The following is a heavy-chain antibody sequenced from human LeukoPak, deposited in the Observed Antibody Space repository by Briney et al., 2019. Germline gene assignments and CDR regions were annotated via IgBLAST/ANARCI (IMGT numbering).Heavy chain of an antibody. V-gene: IGHV4-39*01. CDR3: GGSSSYYYMDV. Sequence: SQTLSLTCTVSGGSISSGSYYWSWIRQPPGKGLEWIGSIYYSGSTYYNPSLKSRVTISVDTSKNQFSLKLSSVTAADTAVYYCGGSSSYYYMDVWGKGTTVTISS. CDR1: GGSISSGSYY. CDR2: IYYSGST. J-gene: IGHJ6*03. D-gene: IGHD6-13*01.